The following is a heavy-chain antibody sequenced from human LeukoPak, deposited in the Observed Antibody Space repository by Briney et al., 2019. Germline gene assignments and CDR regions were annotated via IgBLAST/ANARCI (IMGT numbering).Heavy chain of an antibody. Sequence: SETLSLACTVSGGSISSSSYYWGWIRQPPGKGLEWIGSIYYSGSTYYNPSLKSRVTISVDTSKNQFSLKLSSVTAADTAVYYCAGPYGSGYYYGMDVWGQGTRSPSP. CDR3: AGPYGSGYYYGMDV. V-gene: IGHV4-39*01. J-gene: IGHJ6*02. CDR2: IYYSGST. D-gene: IGHD3-10*01. CDR1: GGSISSSSYY.